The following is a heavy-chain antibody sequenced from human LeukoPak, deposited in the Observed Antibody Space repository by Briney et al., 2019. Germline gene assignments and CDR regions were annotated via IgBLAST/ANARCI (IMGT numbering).Heavy chain of an antibody. J-gene: IGHJ4*02. CDR1: GFTFSSYA. V-gene: IGHV3-23*01. D-gene: IGHD1-20*01. CDR3: APYNWNGVRYFDY. CDR2: ISGSGGST. Sequence: PGGSLRLSCAASGFTFSSYAMSWVRQAPGKGLEWVSAISGSGGSTYYADSVKGRFTISRDNSKNTLYLQMNSLRAEDTAVYYCAPYNWNGVRYFDYWRRGTLVTVSS.